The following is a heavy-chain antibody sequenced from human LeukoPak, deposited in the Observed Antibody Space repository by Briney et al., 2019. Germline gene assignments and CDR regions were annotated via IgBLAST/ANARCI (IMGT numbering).Heavy chain of an antibody. Sequence: GGSLRLSCAASGFTFEDHAMSWVRQVPGKGLEWVSGISWNSGSRGYADSVRGRFTISRDNVKKSLFLQMNSLRAEDTALYYCVKDLECGDDYWGQGTPVIVSS. CDR2: ISWNSGSR. J-gene: IGHJ4*02. D-gene: IGHD1-1*01. CDR3: VKDLECGDDY. V-gene: IGHV3-9*01. CDR1: GFTFEDHA.